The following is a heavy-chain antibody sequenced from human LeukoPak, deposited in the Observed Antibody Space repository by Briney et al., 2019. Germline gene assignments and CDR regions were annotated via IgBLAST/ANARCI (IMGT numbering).Heavy chain of an antibody. CDR2: FDPEDGET. CDR1: GYTLTEVS. Sequence: ASVKVSCKVSGYTLTEVSMHWVRQAPGKGLEWMGGFDPEDGETIYAQKFQGRVTMTEDTSTDTAYMELSSLRSEDTAVYYCATVGIYYGSGSYRHWGQGTLVTVSS. J-gene: IGHJ4*02. V-gene: IGHV1-24*01. CDR3: ATVGIYYGSGSYRH. D-gene: IGHD3-10*01.